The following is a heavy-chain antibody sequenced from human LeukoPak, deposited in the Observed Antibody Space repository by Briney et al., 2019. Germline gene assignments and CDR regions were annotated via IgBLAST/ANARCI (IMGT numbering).Heavy chain of an antibody. CDR2: INPNSGGT. Sequence: ASVKLSCKASEYTFTGYYMHWVRQAPGQGLEWMGWINPNSGGTNYAQKFQGRVTMTRDTSISTAYMELSRLRSDDTAVYYCARVGYSSGWYADYWGQGTLVTVSS. J-gene: IGHJ4*02. D-gene: IGHD6-19*01. CDR3: ARVGYSSGWYADY. V-gene: IGHV1-2*02. CDR1: EYTFTGYY.